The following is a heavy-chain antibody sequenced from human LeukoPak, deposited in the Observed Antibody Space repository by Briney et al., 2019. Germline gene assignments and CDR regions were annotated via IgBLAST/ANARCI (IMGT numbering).Heavy chain of an antibody. Sequence: GESLKISCKGSGYSYTSYWIGWVRQMPGKGLEWMGIIYPGDSDTRYSPSFQGQVTISADKSISTAYLQWSSLKASDTAMYYCARHKRDGLWFGELLYPYYFDYWGQGTLVTASS. V-gene: IGHV5-51*01. J-gene: IGHJ4*02. D-gene: IGHD3-10*01. CDR3: ARHKRDGLWFGELLYPYYFDY. CDR2: IYPGDSDT. CDR1: GYSYTSYW.